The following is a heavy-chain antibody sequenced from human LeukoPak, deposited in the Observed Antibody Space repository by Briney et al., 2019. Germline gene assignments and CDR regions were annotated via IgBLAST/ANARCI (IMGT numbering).Heavy chain of an antibody. CDR1: GYTFTGYY. D-gene: IGHD2-15*01. Sequence: ASVNVSCKASGYTFTGYYMHWVRQAPGQGLEWMGRINPNSGGTNYAQKFQGRVTMTRDTSISTAYMELSRLRSDDTAVYYCARSYCSGGSCYVSDYWGQGTLVTVSS. V-gene: IGHV1-2*06. CDR2: INPNSGGT. CDR3: ARSYCSGGSCYVSDY. J-gene: IGHJ4*02.